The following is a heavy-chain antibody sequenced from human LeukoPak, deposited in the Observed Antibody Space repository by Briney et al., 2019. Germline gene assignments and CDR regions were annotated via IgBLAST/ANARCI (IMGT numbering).Heavy chain of an antibody. CDR2: INQSGIT. D-gene: IGHD2-15*01. Sequence: KTSETLSLTCGVFGGSFNNYYWSWIRQPPGKGLEWIGEINQSGITNYNPSLKSRVTISVDVSKNQFSLRLTSATAADTAMYFCARGGSYCSGGKCLTFDSWGQGTLVTVSS. V-gene: IGHV4-34*01. CDR1: GGSFNNYY. CDR3: ARGGSYCSGGKCLTFDS. J-gene: IGHJ4*02.